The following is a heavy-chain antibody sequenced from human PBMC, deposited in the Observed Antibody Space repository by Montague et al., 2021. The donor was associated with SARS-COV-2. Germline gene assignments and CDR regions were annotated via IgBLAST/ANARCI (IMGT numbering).Heavy chain of an antibody. J-gene: IGHJ4*02. CDR1: GYSISSGYC. CDR3: AREVNVGIQPVDYFDY. CDR2: LCHSGGD. D-gene: IGHD1-1*01. Sequence: SETLSLTCSVSGYSISSGYCWGWIRRPPGKGLEWIGSLCHSGGDFYDPSFQSRVTISVDMSKNLFSLKLNSVTAADTAMYFCAREVNVGIQPVDYFDYWGQGTLVAVSS. V-gene: IGHV4-38-2*02.